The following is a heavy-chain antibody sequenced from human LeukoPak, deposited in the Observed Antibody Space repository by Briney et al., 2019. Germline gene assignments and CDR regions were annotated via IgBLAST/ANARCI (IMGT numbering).Heavy chain of an antibody. J-gene: IGHJ1*01. Sequence: AGGSLRLSCAASGFTFSSYAMNWVRQAPGKGLEWVSAISGSGGSTYYADSVKGRFTISRDNSKNTLYLQMNSLRAEDTAVYYCAKLARLLPQSGYFQHWGQGTLVTVSS. CDR3: AKLARLLPQSGYFQH. CDR2: ISGSGGST. CDR1: GFTFSSYA. D-gene: IGHD3-22*01. V-gene: IGHV3-23*01.